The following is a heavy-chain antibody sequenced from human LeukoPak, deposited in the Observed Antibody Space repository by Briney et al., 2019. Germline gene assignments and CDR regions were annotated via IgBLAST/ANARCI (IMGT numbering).Heavy chain of an antibody. CDR2: ISYDGNNK. Sequence: GGSLRLSCAASGFTFSSYAMHWVRQAPGKWLECVAFISYDGNNKFHADSVRGRLTISRDNSKSTLYLQMNSLRDEDTAVYYCARADIVAVVAAAALDYWGQGTLVTVSS. J-gene: IGHJ4*02. CDR1: GFTFSSYA. D-gene: IGHD2-15*01. CDR3: ARADIVAVVAAAALDY. V-gene: IGHV3-30*04.